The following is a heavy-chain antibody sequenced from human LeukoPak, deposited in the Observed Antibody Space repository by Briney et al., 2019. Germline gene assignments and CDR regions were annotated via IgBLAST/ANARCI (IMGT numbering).Heavy chain of an antibody. J-gene: IGHJ4*02. CDR2: IYHSGST. CDR1: GGSISSYY. V-gene: IGHV4-59*12. Sequence: SETLSLTCTVSGGSISSYYWSWIRQPPGKGLEWIGYIYHSGSTYYNPSLKSRVTISVDRSKNQFSLKLSSVTAADTAVYYCARTSGSYGYWGQGTLVTVSS. CDR3: ARTSGSYGY. D-gene: IGHD1-26*01.